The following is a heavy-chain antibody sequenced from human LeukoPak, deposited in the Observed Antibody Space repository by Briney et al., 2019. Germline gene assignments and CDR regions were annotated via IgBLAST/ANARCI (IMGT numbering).Heavy chain of an antibody. V-gene: IGHV4-39*01. Sequence: SETLSLTCTVSGGSISRNFYYWGWIRQPPGKGLEWIGTIYYSGRTYHNPSLKSRVTISVDTSKNQFSLKLSSVTAADTAVYYCARLEYCSGGSCCLDYWGLGTLVTVSS. D-gene: IGHD2-15*01. CDR2: IYYSGRT. CDR3: ARLEYCSGGSCCLDY. CDR1: GGSISRNFYY. J-gene: IGHJ4*02.